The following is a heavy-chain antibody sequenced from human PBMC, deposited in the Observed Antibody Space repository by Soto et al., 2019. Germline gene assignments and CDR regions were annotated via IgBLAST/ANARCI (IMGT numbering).Heavy chain of an antibody. CDR3: AREILGDDAFDI. V-gene: IGHV1-18*01. J-gene: IGHJ3*02. Sequence: ASVKVSSKASGYTFTSYGISWVRQAPGQGLEWMGWISAYNGNTNYAQKLQGRVTMTTDTSTSTAYMELRSLRSDDTAVYYCAREILGDDAFDIWGQGTMVTVSS. CDR2: ISAYNGNT. D-gene: IGHD2-21*01. CDR1: GYTFTSYG.